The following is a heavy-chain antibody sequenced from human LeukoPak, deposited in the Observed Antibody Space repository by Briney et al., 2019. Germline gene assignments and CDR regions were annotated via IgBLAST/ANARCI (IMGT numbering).Heavy chain of an antibody. CDR2: ISGGSSHI. CDR1: GFTFSSYS. D-gene: IGHD4-17*01. CDR3: ARARGDYLISN. Sequence: AGGSLRLSCAASGFTFSSYSMNWVRQAPGKGLEWVSSISGGSSHIDYADSVKGRFTISRDNAKNSLYLQMNSLRAEDTAVYYCARARGDYLISNWGPGTLVTVSS. V-gene: IGHV3-21*01. J-gene: IGHJ4*02.